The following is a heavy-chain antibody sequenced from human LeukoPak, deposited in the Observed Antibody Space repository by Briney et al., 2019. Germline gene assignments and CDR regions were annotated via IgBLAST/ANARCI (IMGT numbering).Heavy chain of an antibody. Sequence: GGSLRLSCAASGFTFSSYGMHWVRQAPGKGLEWVAVISYDGSNKYYADSVKGRFTISRDNSKNTLYLQMNSLRAEDTAVYYCARDNKWLLSAILVYWGQGTLVTVSS. CDR3: ARDNKWLLSAILVY. D-gene: IGHD3-22*01. V-gene: IGHV3-30*03. J-gene: IGHJ4*02. CDR2: ISYDGSNK. CDR1: GFTFSSYG.